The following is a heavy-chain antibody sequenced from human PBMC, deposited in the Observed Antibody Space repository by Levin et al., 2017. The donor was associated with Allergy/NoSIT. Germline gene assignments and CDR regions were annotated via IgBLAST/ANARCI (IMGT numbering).Heavy chain of an antibody. Sequence: PGESLKISCKNSGYSFSSYWIGWVRQMPGKGLEWMGIIHAGDSDTRYSPSFQGQVTISVDKSISTASLQWSSLKASDTAMYYCARHGGTQRQDFDYWGQGTLVTVSS. CDR3: ARHGGTQRQDFDY. V-gene: IGHV5-51*01. D-gene: IGHD1-14*01. CDR2: IHAGDSDT. CDR1: GYSFSSYW. J-gene: IGHJ4*02.